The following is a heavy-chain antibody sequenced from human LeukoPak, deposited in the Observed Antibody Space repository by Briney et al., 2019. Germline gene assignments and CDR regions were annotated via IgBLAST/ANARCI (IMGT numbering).Heavy chain of an antibody. V-gene: IGHV4-61*02. CDR1: GGSISSGSYY. D-gene: IGHD3-10*01. CDR2: IYTSGST. Sequence: SETLSLTCTVAGGSISSGSYYWSWIRQPAGKGLEWIGRIYTSGSTNYNPSLKSRVIISVDTSKNQFSLKLSSVTAADTAVYYCARDRKYYSSGSPDVWGKGTTVTISS. J-gene: IGHJ6*04. CDR3: ARDRKYYSSGSPDV.